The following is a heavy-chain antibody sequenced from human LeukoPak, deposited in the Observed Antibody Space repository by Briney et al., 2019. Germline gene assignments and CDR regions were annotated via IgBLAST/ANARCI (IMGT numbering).Heavy chain of an antibody. CDR3: AKQQWLVRWFDP. Sequence: PGGSLRLSCAASGFTFSSYAMNWVRQAPGKGLEWVSYISSSGSTIYYADSVEGRFTISRDNAKNSLYLQMNSLRAEDTAVYYCAKQQWLVRWFDPWGQGTLVTVSS. CDR2: ISSSGSTI. D-gene: IGHD6-19*01. J-gene: IGHJ5*02. V-gene: IGHV3-48*04. CDR1: GFTFSSYA.